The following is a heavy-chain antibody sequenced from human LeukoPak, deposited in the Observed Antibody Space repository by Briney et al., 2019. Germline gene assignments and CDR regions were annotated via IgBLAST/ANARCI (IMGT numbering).Heavy chain of an antibody. J-gene: IGHJ4*02. CDR1: GGSFSGYY. Sequence: PSETLSLTCAVYGGSFSGYYWSWIRQPPGKGLEWIGEINHSGSTNYNPSLKSRVTISVDTSKNQFSLKLSSVTAADTAVYYCARGASSTPVTTFIDYWGQGTLVTVSS. D-gene: IGHD4-17*01. V-gene: IGHV4-34*01. CDR2: INHSGST. CDR3: ARGASSTPVTTFIDY.